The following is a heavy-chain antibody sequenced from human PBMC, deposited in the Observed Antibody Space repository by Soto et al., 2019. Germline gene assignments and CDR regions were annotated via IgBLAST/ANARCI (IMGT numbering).Heavy chain of an antibody. J-gene: IGHJ4*02. CDR3: ARGPGGFGDFSLDY. Sequence: QVQLQESGPGLVKPSETLSLICGVSGGSISQYYWSWIRQPAGKGLEWIGRSYSGGSTNYNPSLESRVTMSVDTSKNQFSRKLSAVTAADTAVYYWARGPGGFGDFSLDYWGQGTLVTVSS. CDR2: SYSGGST. D-gene: IGHD3-10*01. CDR1: GGSISQYY. V-gene: IGHV4-4*07.